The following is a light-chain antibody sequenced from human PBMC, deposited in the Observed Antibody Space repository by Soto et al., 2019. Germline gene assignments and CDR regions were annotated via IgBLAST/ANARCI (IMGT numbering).Light chain of an antibody. Sequence: QSVLTQPPSASGTPGQRVTIPFSGSGSNIGSNTVNWYQQLPGTAPKLLIYSNNQRPSGVPDRFSGSKSGTSASLAISGLQSEDEADYYCAAWDDSLNVYVVFGGGTKLTVL. CDR2: SNN. CDR3: AAWDDSLNVYVV. CDR1: GSNIGSNT. V-gene: IGLV1-44*01. J-gene: IGLJ2*01.